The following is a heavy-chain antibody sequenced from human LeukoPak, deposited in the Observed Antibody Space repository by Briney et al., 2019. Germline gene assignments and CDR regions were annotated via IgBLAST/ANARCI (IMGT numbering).Heavy chain of an antibody. V-gene: IGHV4-61*01. D-gene: IGHD5-24*01. CDR3: ARWLQLDDAFDI. CDR1: GGSVSSGSYY. CDR2: ICYSGST. Sequence: SETLSLTCTVSGGSVSSGSYYWSWSRQPPGKGLEWLGHICYSGSTNYNPSLKSRVTISVDTSKNQFSLKLSSVTAADTAIYYCARWLQLDDAFDIWGQGTMVIVSS. J-gene: IGHJ3*02.